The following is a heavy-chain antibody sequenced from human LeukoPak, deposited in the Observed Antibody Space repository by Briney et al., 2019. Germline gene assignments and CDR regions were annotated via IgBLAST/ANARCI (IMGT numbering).Heavy chain of an antibody. Sequence: SVKVSCKASGGTFSSYGISWVRQAPGQGLEWMGGIIPIFGTANYAQKFQGRVTITADKSTSTAYMELSSLRSEDTAVYYCAKTVGSYGPNWFDPWGQGTLVTVSS. CDR3: AKTVGSYGPNWFDP. D-gene: IGHD5-18*01. CDR1: GGTFSSYG. CDR2: IIPIFGTA. J-gene: IGHJ5*02. V-gene: IGHV1-69*06.